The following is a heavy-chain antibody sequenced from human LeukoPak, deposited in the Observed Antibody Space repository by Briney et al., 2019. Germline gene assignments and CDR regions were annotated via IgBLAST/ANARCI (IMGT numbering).Heavy chain of an antibody. Sequence: PGGSLSLSCAASGFTFSSYAMSWVRQAPGKGLEWVSAISGSGGSTYYADSVKGRFTISRDNSKNTLYLQMNSLRAEDTAVYYCAKEGYYYDSSGYYLPVGYDYWGQGTLVTVSS. J-gene: IGHJ4*02. D-gene: IGHD3-22*01. CDR3: AKEGYYYDSSGYYLPVGYDY. CDR2: ISGSGGST. CDR1: GFTFSSYA. V-gene: IGHV3-23*01.